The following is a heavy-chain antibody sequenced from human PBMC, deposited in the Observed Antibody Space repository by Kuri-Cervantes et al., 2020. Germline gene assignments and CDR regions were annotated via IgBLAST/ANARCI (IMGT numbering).Heavy chain of an antibody. Sequence: ASVKVSCKASGYTFTGYYMHWVRQAPGQGLEWMGIINPSGGSTSYAQKFQGRVTMTRDTSTSTVYMELSSLRSEDTAVYYCARDRPPAAGRRDLSGGMDVWGQGTTVTVSS. D-gene: IGHD6-13*01. J-gene: IGHJ6*02. CDR1: GYTFTGYY. CDR2: INPSGGST. V-gene: IGHV1-46*01. CDR3: ARDRPPAAGRRDLSGGMDV.